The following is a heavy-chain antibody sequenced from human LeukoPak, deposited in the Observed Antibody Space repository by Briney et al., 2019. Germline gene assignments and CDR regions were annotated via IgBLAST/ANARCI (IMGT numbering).Heavy chain of an antibody. V-gene: IGHV1-2*02. CDR2: INPNSGGT. Sequence: ASVKVSCKASGYTFTGYYMHWVRQAPGQGLEWMGWINPNSGGTNYAQKFQSRVTMTRDTSISTAYMELSRLRSDDTAVYYCARGPLEGISLSLYWGQGTLVTVSS. CDR1: GYTFTGYY. J-gene: IGHJ4*02. D-gene: IGHD6-13*01. CDR3: ARGPLEGISLSLY.